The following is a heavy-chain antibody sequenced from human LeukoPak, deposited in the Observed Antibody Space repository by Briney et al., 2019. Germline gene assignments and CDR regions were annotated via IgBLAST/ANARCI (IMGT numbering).Heavy chain of an antibody. CDR2: IGIDSGST. D-gene: IGHD5-24*01. J-gene: IGHJ4*02. V-gene: IGHV3-48*01. CDR1: GFTFSDYS. CDR3: ARDYKYAFDN. Sequence: PGGSLRLSCAASGFTFSDYSMNSVRQAPGKGLVLISYIGIDSGSTNYAAAVKGRFTTSGGKAKISLYLQMNSLRVEDTAVYYCARDYKYAFDNWGQGTLVTVSS.